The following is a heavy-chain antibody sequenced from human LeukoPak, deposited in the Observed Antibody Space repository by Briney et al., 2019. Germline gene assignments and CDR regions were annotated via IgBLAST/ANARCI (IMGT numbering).Heavy chain of an antibody. CDR3: ARSLGYYDSSGYYLNYYYYYMDV. CDR2: ISAYNGNT. Sequence: ASVKVSCKASGYTFTSYGISWVRHAPGQGLEWMGWISAYNGNTNYAQKLQGRVTMTTDTSTSTAYMELRSLRSDDTAVYYCARSLGYYDSSGYYLNYYYYYMDVWGKGTTVTVSS. D-gene: IGHD3-22*01. V-gene: IGHV1-18*01. CDR1: GYTFTSYG. J-gene: IGHJ6*03.